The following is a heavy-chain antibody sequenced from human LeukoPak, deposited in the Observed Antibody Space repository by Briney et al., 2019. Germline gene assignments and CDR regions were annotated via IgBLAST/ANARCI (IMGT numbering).Heavy chain of an antibody. CDR2: SIPILGTA. V-gene: IGHV1-69*13. CDR1: VGTFSSYA. D-gene: IGHD3-22*01. CDR3: ARTYYYDSSGYYSTQVFDYMDV. Sequence: ASVKVSCKASVGTFSSYAISWVRQAPGQGVEWMGGSIPILGTANYARKFHGRGTITADESTSTAYMALSRLRSEDTAVYYCARTYYYDSSGYYSTQVFDYMDVWGKGTTVTISS. J-gene: IGHJ6*03.